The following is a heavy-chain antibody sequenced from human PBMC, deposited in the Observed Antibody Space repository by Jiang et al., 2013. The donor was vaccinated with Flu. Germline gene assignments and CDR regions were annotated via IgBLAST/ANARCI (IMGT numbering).Heavy chain of an antibody. V-gene: IGHV4-31*03. CDR1: GGSISSGGYY. CDR3: ARQIGYCTNGVCYWIDY. D-gene: IGHD2-8*01. CDR2: IYYSGST. J-gene: IGHJ4*02. Sequence: VKPSQTLSLTCTVSGGSISSGGYYWSWIRQHPGKGLEWIGYIYYSGSTYYNPSLKSRVTISVDTSKNQFSLKLSSVTAADTAVYYCARQIGYCTNGVCYWIDYWGQGTLVTVSS.